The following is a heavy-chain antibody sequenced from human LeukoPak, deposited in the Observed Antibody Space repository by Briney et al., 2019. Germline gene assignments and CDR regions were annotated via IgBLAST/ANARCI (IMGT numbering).Heavy chain of an antibody. D-gene: IGHD2/OR15-2a*01. Sequence: GGSLRLSCAASEFSVGSNYMTWVRQAPGKGLEWVSLIYSGGSTYYADSVKGRFTISRDNAKNSLYLQMNSLRAEDTAVYYCARGLRIGPIVSYWGQGTLVTVSS. J-gene: IGHJ4*02. CDR1: EFSVGSNY. CDR2: IYSGGST. V-gene: IGHV3-66*01. CDR3: ARGLRIGPIVSY.